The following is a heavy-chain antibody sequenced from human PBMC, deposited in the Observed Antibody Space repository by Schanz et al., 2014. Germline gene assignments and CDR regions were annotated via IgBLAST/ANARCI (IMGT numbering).Heavy chain of an antibody. Sequence: EVHLEESGGGLVQPGGSQRLSCAVSGFTFSNCDMTWVRQAPGKGLEWVSAISGNGGSTYFADSVKGRFTISRDNSDNTLFLQMNSLRAEDTAVYYCAKVREWWPYYFDYWGQGTLVTVSS. CDR1: GFTFSNCD. V-gene: IGHV3-23*04. CDR3: AKVREWWPYYFDY. CDR2: ISGNGGST. J-gene: IGHJ4*02. D-gene: IGHD2-15*01.